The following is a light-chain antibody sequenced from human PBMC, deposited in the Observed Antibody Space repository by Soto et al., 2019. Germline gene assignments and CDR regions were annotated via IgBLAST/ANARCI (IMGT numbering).Light chain of an antibody. V-gene: IGLV1-51*01. Sequence: QSVLTQPPSVSAAPGQKVTISCSGSNSNIGRNYVSWYQQFPGTAPKLLIYDNYKRPSGIPDRFSGSKSGTSATLDITGLQTGDEADYYCGTWDHSLGNGRVFGGGTKLTVL. CDR3: GTWDHSLGNGRV. CDR2: DNY. CDR1: NSNIGRNY. J-gene: IGLJ3*02.